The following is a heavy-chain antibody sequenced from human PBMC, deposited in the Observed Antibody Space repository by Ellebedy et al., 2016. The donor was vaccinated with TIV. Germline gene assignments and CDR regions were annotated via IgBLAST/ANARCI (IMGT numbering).Heavy chain of an antibody. V-gene: IGHV1-46*01. CDR3: TRDDRFSGTWYSAYFQY. CDR1: GYTFTTYY. D-gene: IGHD1-26*01. J-gene: IGHJ1*01. Sequence: ASVKVSXKPSGYTFTTYYIQWVRQAPGQGLEWMGVIIPSDSTTSYSHKFQGRVTMTSDTSSSTVFMDLSSLRSEDTAVYYCTRDDRFSGTWYSAYFQYWGQGTLVTVSS. CDR2: IIPSDSTT.